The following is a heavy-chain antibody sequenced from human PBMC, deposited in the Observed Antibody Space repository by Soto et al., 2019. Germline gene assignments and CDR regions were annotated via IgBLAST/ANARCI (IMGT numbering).Heavy chain of an antibody. CDR1: GFTFSSYG. J-gene: IGHJ5*02. CDR2: IWYDGSNK. V-gene: IGHV3-33*01. D-gene: IGHD5-12*01. Sequence: QVQLVESGGGVVQPGRSLRLSCAASGFTFSSYGMHWVRQAPGKGLEWVAVIWYDGSNKYYAESVKGRFTISRDNYKETLYVQMHRLRAEDTGVYYCARDGGCRDGYTVGCNWFDPWGQGTLVTLSS. CDR3: ARDGGCRDGYTVGCNWFDP.